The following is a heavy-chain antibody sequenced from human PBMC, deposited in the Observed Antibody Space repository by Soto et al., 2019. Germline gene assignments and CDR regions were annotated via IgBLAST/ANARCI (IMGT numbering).Heavy chain of an antibody. J-gene: IGHJ4*02. D-gene: IGHD6-13*01. V-gene: IGHV1-18*01. CDR3: ERGTSSPPACDY. CDR1: GYTFTSYG. CDR2: ISAYNGNT. Sequence: ASVKVSCKASGYTFTSYGISWVRQAPGEGLEWMGWISAYNGNTNYAQKLQGRVTMTTETSTSTAYMELRSLRSDDTAVYYCERGTSSPPACDYGDQGTLVTVSS.